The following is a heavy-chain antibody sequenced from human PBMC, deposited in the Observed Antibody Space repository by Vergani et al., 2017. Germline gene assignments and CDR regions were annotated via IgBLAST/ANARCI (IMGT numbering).Heavy chain of an antibody. Sequence: QLQLQESGPGLVKPSETLSLTCTVSGGSISSSSYYLGWIRQPPGKGLEWIGSIYYSGSTYYNPSLKSRVTISVDTSKNQFSLKLSSVTAADAAVYYCARDDDLHAFDIWGQGTMVTVSS. J-gene: IGHJ3*02. V-gene: IGHV4-39*07. CDR2: IYYSGST. CDR3: ARDDDLHAFDI. D-gene: IGHD1-1*01. CDR1: GGSISSSSYY.